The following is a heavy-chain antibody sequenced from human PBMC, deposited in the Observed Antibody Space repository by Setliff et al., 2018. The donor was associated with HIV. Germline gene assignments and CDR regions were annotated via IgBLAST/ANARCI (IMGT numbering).Heavy chain of an antibody. CDR3: AHCMVSEWGVSRGYPFDY. CDR2: IYWDDDK. Sequence: SGPPLVNPTQTLTLTCTFSGFSLSTSGVGVGWIRQPPGKALEWLALIYWDDDKRSSPSLKNRVTITKDTSKNQVVLTMTNLDPVDTATYYCAHCMVSEWGVSRGYPFDYWGQGTLVTVSS. J-gene: IGHJ4*02. D-gene: IGHD3-22*01. V-gene: IGHV2-5*02. CDR1: GFSLSTSGVG.